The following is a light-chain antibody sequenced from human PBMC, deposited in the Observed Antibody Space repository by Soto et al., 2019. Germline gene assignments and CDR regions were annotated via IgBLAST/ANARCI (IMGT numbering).Light chain of an antibody. J-gene: IGLJ1*01. CDR3: CSYAGSSSYV. CDR2: DVS. Sequence: QSALTQPGSVSGSPGQSVTISCTGTSSDVGGYNYVSWYQQHPGKAPKLMIYDVSKRPSGVPDRFSGSKSGNTASLTISGLQAEDEADYYCCSYAGSSSYVFGAGTKLTVL. V-gene: IGLV2-11*01. CDR1: SSDVGGYNY.